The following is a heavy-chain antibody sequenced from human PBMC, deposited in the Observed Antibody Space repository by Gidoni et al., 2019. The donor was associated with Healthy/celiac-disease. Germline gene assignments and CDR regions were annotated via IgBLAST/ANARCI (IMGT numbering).Heavy chain of an antibody. V-gene: IGHV4-59*01. Sequence: QVQLQESGPGLVKPSETLSLTCTASGGSISSYYWSWIRQPPGKGLEWIGYIYYSGSTNYNPSLKSRVTISVDTSKNQFSLKLSSVTAADTAVYYCARDWCPYSYGCGYYYGMDVWGQGTTVTVSS. CDR1: GGSISSYY. J-gene: IGHJ6*02. CDR2: IYYSGST. CDR3: ARDWCPYSYGCGYYYGMDV. D-gene: IGHD5-18*01.